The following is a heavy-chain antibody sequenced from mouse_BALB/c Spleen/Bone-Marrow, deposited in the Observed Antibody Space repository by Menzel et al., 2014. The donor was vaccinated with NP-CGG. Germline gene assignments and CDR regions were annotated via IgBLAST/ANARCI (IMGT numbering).Heavy chain of an antibody. D-gene: IGHD2-3*01. Sequence: QVQLKQSGAELVRPGSSVKISCKASSYAISSYWMNWVKQRPGQGLEWIGQIYPGDGDTNYNGKFKGKATLTADKSSSTAYMQISSLTSEDSAVYFCARGRGWYLDYWGQGTTLTVSS. CDR2: IYPGDGDT. V-gene: IGHV1-80*01. CDR3: ARGRGWYLDY. J-gene: IGHJ2*01. CDR1: SYAISSYW.